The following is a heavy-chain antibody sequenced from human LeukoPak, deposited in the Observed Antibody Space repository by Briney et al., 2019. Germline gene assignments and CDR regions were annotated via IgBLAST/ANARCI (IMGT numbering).Heavy chain of an antibody. CDR2: MNPNSGNT. J-gene: IGHJ4*02. CDR3: ARVTRRGSSHQLGY. Sequence: ASVKVSCKASGYTFTSYDINWVRQAPGQGLEWMGWMNPNSGNTDYAQKFQGRVTITRNTSISTAYMELSSLRSEDTAVYYCARVTRRGSSHQLGYWGQGTLVTVSS. D-gene: IGHD2-2*01. V-gene: IGHV1-8*03. CDR1: GYTFTSYD.